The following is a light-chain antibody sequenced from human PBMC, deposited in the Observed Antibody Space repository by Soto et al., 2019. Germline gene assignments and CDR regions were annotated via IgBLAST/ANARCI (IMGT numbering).Light chain of an antibody. CDR1: SSDVGGYNY. J-gene: IGLJ3*02. CDR3: SSYTSASTHWV. V-gene: IGLV2-14*01. Sequence: QSALTQPASVSGSPGQSITISCTGTSSDVGGYNYVSWYQQYPGKAPKLMIYDVTDRPSGVSNRFSGSKSGNTASLTISGVQPEDEADYYCSSYTSASTHWVFGGGTKLTVL. CDR2: DVT.